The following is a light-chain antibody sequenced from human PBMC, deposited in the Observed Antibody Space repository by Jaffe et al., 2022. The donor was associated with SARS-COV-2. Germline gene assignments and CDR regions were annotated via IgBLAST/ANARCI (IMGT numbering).Light chain of an antibody. CDR3: SVWDSSLRAVV. CDR2: RNN. Sequence: QAGLTQPPSVSKGLRQTATLTCTGNSNNVGDQGAAWLQQHQGHPPKLLSYRNNNRPSGISERFSASRSGNTASLTITGLQPEDEADYYCSVWDSSLRAVVFGGGTKLTVL. V-gene: IGLV10-54*01. J-gene: IGLJ2*01. CDR1: SNNVGDQG.